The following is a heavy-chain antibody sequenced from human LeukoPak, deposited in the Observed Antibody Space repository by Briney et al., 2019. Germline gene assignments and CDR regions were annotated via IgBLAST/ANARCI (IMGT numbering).Heavy chain of an antibody. V-gene: IGHV3-48*01. CDR1: GFTFSRYN. CDR3: AREAPLSGYSYGLFDY. Sequence: PGGSLRLSCAASGFTFSRYNMNWVRQAPGKGLEWVSYISSSSSTIYYADSVKGRFTISRDNAKNSLYLQMNSLRAEDTAVYYCAREAPLSGYSYGLFDYWGQGTLVTVSS. CDR2: ISSSSSTI. J-gene: IGHJ4*02. D-gene: IGHD5-18*01.